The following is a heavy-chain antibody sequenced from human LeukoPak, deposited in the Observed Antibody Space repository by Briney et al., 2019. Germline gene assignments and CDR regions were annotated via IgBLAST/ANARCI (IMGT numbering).Heavy chain of an antibody. CDR1: GGSFSGYY. CDR3: ARAGYYGSGSEFDY. CDR2: INHSGST. D-gene: IGHD3-10*01. J-gene: IGHJ4*02. Sequence: SETLSLTCAVYGGSFSGYYWSWIRQPPGKGLEWIGEINHSGSTNYNPSLKSRVTISVDTSKNQFSLKLSSVTAADTAVYYCARAGYYGSGSEFDYWGQGTLVTVSS. V-gene: IGHV4-34*01.